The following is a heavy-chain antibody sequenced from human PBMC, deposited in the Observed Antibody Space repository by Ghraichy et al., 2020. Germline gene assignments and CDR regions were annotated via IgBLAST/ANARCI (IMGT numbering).Heavy chain of an antibody. D-gene: IGHD4-17*01. Sequence: LSLTCAASGFTFSTYAMSWVRQPPGKGLEWVSATSASGANTYYADSVKGRFTISRDNSKNTLYLQMNSLRAEDTAVYYCAKDQVVGGDDPIDYWGQGTLVTVSS. CDR3: AKDQVVGGDDPIDY. J-gene: IGHJ4*02. CDR2: TSASGANT. V-gene: IGHV3-23*01. CDR1: GFTFSTYA.